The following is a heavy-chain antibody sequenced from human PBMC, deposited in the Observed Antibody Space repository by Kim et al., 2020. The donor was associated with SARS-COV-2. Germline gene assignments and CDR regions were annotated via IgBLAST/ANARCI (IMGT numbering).Heavy chain of an antibody. CDR1: GFTFGDYA. Sequence: GGSLRLSCTASGFTFGDYAMRWFRQAPGKGLEWVGFIRSKAYGGTTEYAASVKGRFTISRDDSKSIAYLQMNSLKTEDTAVYYCTRGGYCSGGSCLVRIAPDYWGRGTLVTVS. D-gene: IGHD2-15*01. J-gene: IGHJ4*02. V-gene: IGHV3-49*03. CDR3: TRGGYCSGGSCLVRIAPDY. CDR2: IRSKAYGGTT.